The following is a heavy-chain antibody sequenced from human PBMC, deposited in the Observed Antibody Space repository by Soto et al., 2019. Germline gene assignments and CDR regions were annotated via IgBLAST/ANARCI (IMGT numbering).Heavy chain of an antibody. V-gene: IGHV3-23*01. Sequence: GGALRLSCAASGFIFRSYAMSWVRQAPGKGLEYISAISASGTSRYYADSVKGRFTISRDNSKNSPFLQMSALRAEDTAVYYCATHIRSGSYPDYWGRGTLVTV. CDR2: ISASGTSR. D-gene: IGHD3-10*01. CDR1: GFIFRSYA. CDR3: ATHIRSGSYPDY. J-gene: IGHJ4*02.